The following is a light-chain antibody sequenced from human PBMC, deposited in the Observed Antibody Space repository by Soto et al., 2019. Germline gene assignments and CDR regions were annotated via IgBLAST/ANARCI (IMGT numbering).Light chain of an antibody. V-gene: IGKV1-9*01. CDR3: QQVHTYVFLI. J-gene: IGKJ4*01. CDR2: AAS. Sequence: IQLTQSPSSLSASVGDSVTITCRTSQGIGSYLAWYQQKPGKAPNLLIYAASTLQSGVTSMFSGSGYGTEFTLIISRLPSEVFASYYCQQVHTYVFLIFGGGTKEEMK. CDR1: QGIGSY.